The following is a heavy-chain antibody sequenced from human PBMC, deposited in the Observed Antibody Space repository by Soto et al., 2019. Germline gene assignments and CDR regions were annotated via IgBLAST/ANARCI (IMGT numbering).Heavy chain of an antibody. V-gene: IGHV4-39*01. J-gene: IGHJ4*02. Sequence: PSETLSLTCTVSGDSITSSSHYWGWIRQPPGKGLECIANIYYDGNTYYNPSLKSRVAFSLDTSKNQFSLRLNSVTAADTVVFYCARSSIEPRVFMYPFDSWGQGTLVTVS. D-gene: IGHD6-6*01. CDR2: IYYDGNT. CDR1: GDSITSSSHY. CDR3: ARSSIEPRVFMYPFDS.